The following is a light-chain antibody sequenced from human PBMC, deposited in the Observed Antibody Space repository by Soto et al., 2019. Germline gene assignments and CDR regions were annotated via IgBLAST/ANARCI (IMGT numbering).Light chain of an antibody. CDR2: EVR. CDR1: SSDVGGYNF. Sequence: QSALTQHASVSGSPGQSITISCTGTSSDVGGYNFVSWYQNHPGKAPKLMIYEVRNRPSGVSNRFSGSKSGNTASLTISGLQAEDEADYYCSSYTSSSTLVVFGGGTKLTVL. CDR3: SSYTSSSTLVV. J-gene: IGLJ2*01. V-gene: IGLV2-14*01.